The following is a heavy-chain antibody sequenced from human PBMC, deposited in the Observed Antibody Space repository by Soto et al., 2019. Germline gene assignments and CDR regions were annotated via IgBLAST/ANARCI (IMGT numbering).Heavy chain of an antibody. Sequence: SETLSLTCAVSGGSISSGGYSWSWIRQPPGKGLEWIGYIYYSGSTNYNPSLKSRVTISVDTSKNQFSLKLSSVTAADTAVYYCARDNDVFTGYYLDYWGQGTLVTVSS. CDR2: IYYSGST. V-gene: IGHV4-61*08. CDR1: GGSISSGGYS. CDR3: ARDNDVFTGYYLDY. J-gene: IGHJ4*02. D-gene: IGHD3-9*01.